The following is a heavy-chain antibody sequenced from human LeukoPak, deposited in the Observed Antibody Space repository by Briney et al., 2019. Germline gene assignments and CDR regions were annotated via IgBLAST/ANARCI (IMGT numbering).Heavy chain of an antibody. D-gene: IGHD3-22*01. Sequence: GGSLRLSCSASGFTFSRYLMHWVRQAPGKGLEYVSAISTNGGSTYYADSVKGRFTISRDNSKNTLYLQMSSLRTEDTAVYYCVKDANYYDSSGYYDYWGQGTLVTVSS. CDR2: ISTNGGST. J-gene: IGHJ4*02. CDR1: GFTFSRYL. V-gene: IGHV3-64D*06. CDR3: VKDANYYDSSGYYDY.